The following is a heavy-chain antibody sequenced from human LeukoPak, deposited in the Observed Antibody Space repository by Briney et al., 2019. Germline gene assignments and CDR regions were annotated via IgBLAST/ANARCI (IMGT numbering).Heavy chain of an antibody. CDR2: ISYDGSNK. Sequence: GGSLRLSCAASGFTFSSYGMHWVRQAPGKGLEWVAVISYDGSNKYYADSVKGRFTISRDNAKNSLYLQMNSLRAEDTAVYYCARDNYDILTGYYYWGQGTLVTVSS. J-gene: IGHJ4*02. V-gene: IGHV3-30*03. CDR1: GFTFSSYG. D-gene: IGHD3-9*01. CDR3: ARDNYDILTGYYY.